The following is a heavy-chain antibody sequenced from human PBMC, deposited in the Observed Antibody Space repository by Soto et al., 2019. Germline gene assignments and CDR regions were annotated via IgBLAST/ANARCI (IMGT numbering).Heavy chain of an antibody. D-gene: IGHD2-2*01. Sequence: LRLSCAASGCTFSSYGMHWVRQAPGKGLEWVAVIWYDGSNKYYADSVKGRFTISRDNSKNTLYLQMNSLRAEDTAVYYCASAGVPAARIDYWGQGTLVTVSS. CDR2: IWYDGSNK. CDR1: GCTFSSYG. J-gene: IGHJ4*02. V-gene: IGHV3-33*01. CDR3: ASAGVPAARIDY.